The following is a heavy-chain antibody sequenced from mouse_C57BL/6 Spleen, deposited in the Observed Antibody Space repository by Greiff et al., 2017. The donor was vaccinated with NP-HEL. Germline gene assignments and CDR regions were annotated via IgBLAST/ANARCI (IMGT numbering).Heavy chain of an antibody. CDR2: IYPGDGDT. CDR3: ASKGGYSNFDY. D-gene: IGHD2-5*01. V-gene: IGHV1-80*01. CDR1: GYAFSSYW. J-gene: IGHJ2*01. Sequence: VQLVESGAELVKPGASVKISCKASGYAFSSYWMNWVKQRPGKGLEWIGQIYPGDGDTNYNGKFKGKATLTADKSSSTAYMQLSSLTSEDSAVYFCASKGGYSNFDYWGQGTTLTVSS.